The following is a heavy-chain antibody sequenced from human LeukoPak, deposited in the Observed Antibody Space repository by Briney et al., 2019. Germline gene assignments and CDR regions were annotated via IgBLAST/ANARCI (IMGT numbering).Heavy chain of an antibody. CDR2: INPNSGGT. J-gene: IGHJ3*02. D-gene: IGHD6-19*01. V-gene: IGHV1-2*02. CDR3: ARSRQWLAAPSAFDI. Sequence: ASVKVSCKASGYTFTGYYMHWVRQAPGQGLEWMGWINPNSGGTNYAQKFQGRVTMTRDTSISTAYMELSRLRSDDTAVYYCARSRQWLAAPSAFDIWGQGTMVTVSS. CDR1: GYTFTGYY.